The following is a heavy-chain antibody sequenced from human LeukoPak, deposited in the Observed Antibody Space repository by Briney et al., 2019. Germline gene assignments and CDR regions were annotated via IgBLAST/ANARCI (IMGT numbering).Heavy chain of an antibody. J-gene: IGHJ4*02. Sequence: VGSLRLSCAASGFTFSSYWMHWVRQAPRKGLVWVSRINSDGSSTSYADSVKGRFTISRDNAKNTLYLQMNSLRAEDTAVYYCAKGYCSGGSCPSAPFYFDYWGQGTLVTVSS. CDR1: GFTFSSYW. V-gene: IGHV3-74*01. CDR3: AKGYCSGGSCPSAPFYFDY. D-gene: IGHD2-15*01. CDR2: INSDGSST.